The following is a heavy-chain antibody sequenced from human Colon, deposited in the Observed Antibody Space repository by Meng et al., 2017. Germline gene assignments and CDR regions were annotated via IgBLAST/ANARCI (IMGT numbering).Heavy chain of an antibody. CDR2: INTANGNA. Sequence: QVQLVQSGAELKKPGASVKVSCQASGYSFTSYGMHWVRQAPGQGLEWMAWINTANGNAVYSETFQGRLTITRDASASTVNMELSSLGSEDTAVYYCATDFSPRGDYWGQGTLVTVSS. V-gene: IGHV1-3*04. D-gene: IGHD3-3*01. J-gene: IGHJ4*02. CDR1: GYSFTSYG. CDR3: ATDFSPRGDY.